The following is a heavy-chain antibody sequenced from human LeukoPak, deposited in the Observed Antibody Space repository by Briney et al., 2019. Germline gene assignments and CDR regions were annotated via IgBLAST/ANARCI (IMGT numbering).Heavy chain of an antibody. D-gene: IGHD6-19*01. V-gene: IGHV3-23*01. CDR3: AKATIEQWLVKVDSFDS. CDR2: ISDSGGRT. Sequence: PGGSLRLSCAASGFTFSSYGMSWVRQAPGKGLEWVSAISDSGGRTFYADSVKGRFTISRDNSKNTLYLQMNSLRGEDTARYYCAKATIEQWLVKVDSFDSWGQGTLVSVSS. J-gene: IGHJ4*02. CDR1: GFTFSSYG.